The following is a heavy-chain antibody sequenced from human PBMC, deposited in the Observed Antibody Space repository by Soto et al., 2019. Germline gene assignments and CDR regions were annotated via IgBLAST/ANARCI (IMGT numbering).Heavy chain of an antibody. Sequence: QVTLKESGPTLVKPTQTLTLTCTVSGLSLRTTGVGVGWVRQPPGKALEWLALLYWDDDKRYSPSLRSRLTSAKYISEKQVVLTMTNMDTVDTATYYCVQSRCGGDCLGIYSSHAYNGLDVWGQGTTVTVSS. J-gene: IGHJ6*02. CDR1: GLSLRTTGVG. D-gene: IGHD2-21*02. CDR3: VQSRCGGDCLGIYSSHAYNGLDV. V-gene: IGHV2-5*02. CDR2: LYWDDDK.